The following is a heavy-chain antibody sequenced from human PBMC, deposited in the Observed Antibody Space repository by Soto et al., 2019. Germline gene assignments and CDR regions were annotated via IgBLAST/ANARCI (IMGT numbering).Heavy chain of an antibody. D-gene: IGHD4-17*01. V-gene: IGHV4-59*01. CDR3: ARRYGSAFDI. Sequence: QVQLQESGPGLVKPSETLSLTCTVSGGSISSYYWSWIRQPPGKGLEWIGYIFYSGSTNYNPSLKSRVTISVDTSKNQFSLKLSSVTAADPAVYYCARRYGSAFDIWGHGTMVTVSS. CDR1: GGSISSYY. J-gene: IGHJ3*02. CDR2: IFYSGST.